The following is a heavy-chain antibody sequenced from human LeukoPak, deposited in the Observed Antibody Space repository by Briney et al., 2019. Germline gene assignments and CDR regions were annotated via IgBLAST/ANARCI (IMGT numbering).Heavy chain of an antibody. CDR2: IYYSGST. CDR3: ARGAGVRGPSRSFDY. J-gene: IGHJ4*02. CDR1: GGSFSGYY. Sequence: PSETLSLTCAVYGGSFSGYYWSWIRQHPGKGLEWIGYIYYSGSTYYNPSLKSRVTTSVDTSKNQFSLKLSSVTAADTAVYYCARGAGVRGPSRSFDYWGQGTLVTVSS. D-gene: IGHD3-10*01. V-gene: IGHV4-31*11.